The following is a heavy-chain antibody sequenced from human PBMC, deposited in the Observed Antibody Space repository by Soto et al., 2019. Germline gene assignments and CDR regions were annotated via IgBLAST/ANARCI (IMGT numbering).Heavy chain of an antibody. CDR2: MNPNIGNT. J-gene: IGHJ3*02. D-gene: IGHD2-15*01. Sequence: ASVKVSCKASGYTFTSYDINWVRQATGQGLEWMGWMNPNIGNTDYAQKFQGRVTMTADTSTSTAYMELSSLRSEGTAVYYCVRVLGRFADCSGGSCYIDIWGQGTMVTVSS. CDR3: VRVLGRFADCSGGSCYIDI. V-gene: IGHV1-8*01. CDR1: GYTFTSYD.